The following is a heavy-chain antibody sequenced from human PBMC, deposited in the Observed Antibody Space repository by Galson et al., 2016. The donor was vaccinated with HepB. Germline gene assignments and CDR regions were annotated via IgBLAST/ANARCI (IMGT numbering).Heavy chain of an antibody. V-gene: IGHV4-4*07. J-gene: IGHJ5*02. CDR1: GASISSYH. CDR2: IYSSGST. D-gene: IGHD3-16*01. CDR3: ARVLDYAQRNWLDP. Sequence: SETLSLTCSVSGASISSYHWSWIRQPAGKGLEWIGRIYSSGSTNYNPSLKSRVTMSVDTSKNQFSLKLRFVTAADTAVYYCARVLDYAQRNWLDPWGQVNLVTVSS.